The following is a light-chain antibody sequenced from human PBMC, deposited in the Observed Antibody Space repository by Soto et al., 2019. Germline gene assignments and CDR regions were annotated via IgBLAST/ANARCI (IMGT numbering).Light chain of an antibody. Sequence: DIQMTQSPSTLSASIGDGVVITCRASESISSWLAWYQQKPGKAPKLLIYDVSSLESGVPSRFSGSGSGTEFTLTISSLQPDDFATYYCQQYNSYPWTFGQGTKVDIK. J-gene: IGKJ1*01. CDR2: DVS. CDR3: QQYNSYPWT. V-gene: IGKV1-5*01. CDR1: ESISSW.